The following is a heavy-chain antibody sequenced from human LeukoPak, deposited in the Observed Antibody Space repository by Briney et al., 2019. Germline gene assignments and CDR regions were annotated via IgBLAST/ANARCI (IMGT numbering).Heavy chain of an antibody. CDR1: GYTFTSYG. Sequence: ASVKVSCKASGYTFTSYGISWVRQAPGQGPEWMGWISAYNGNTNYAQKLQGRVTMTTDTSTSTAYMELRSLRSDDTAVYYCARVKRAIYGSGGLTSDYWGQGTLVTVSS. J-gene: IGHJ4*02. CDR2: ISAYNGNT. CDR3: ARVKRAIYGSGGLTSDY. D-gene: IGHD3-10*01. V-gene: IGHV1-18*01.